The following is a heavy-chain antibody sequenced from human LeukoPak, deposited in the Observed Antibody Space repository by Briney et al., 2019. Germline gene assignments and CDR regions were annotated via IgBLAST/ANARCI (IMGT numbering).Heavy chain of an antibody. D-gene: IGHD6-6*01. CDR1: GGTFSSYA. Sequence: SVKVSCKASGGTFSSYAISWVRQAPGQGLEWMGGIIPIFGTANYAQKFQGRVTITADESTSTAYMELSSLRSEDTAVYYCAREGRNIAARPLFDYWGQGTLVTVSS. CDR2: IIPIFGTA. CDR3: AREGRNIAARPLFDY. V-gene: IGHV1-69*01. J-gene: IGHJ4*02.